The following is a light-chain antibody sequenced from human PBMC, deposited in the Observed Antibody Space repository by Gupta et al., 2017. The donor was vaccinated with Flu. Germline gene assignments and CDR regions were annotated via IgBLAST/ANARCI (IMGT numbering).Light chain of an antibody. CDR1: QSIANY. CDR2: GAS. CDR3: QQSYSSPLT. Sequence: DIQMTQSPSSLSASVGDRVSITCRASQSIANYLNWYQQKPGKAPKLLIYGASTLQSGVPSRFSGSGSGTDFTLTISSLQPEDFATYYCQQSYSSPLTFGGGTXVEIK. J-gene: IGKJ4*01. V-gene: IGKV1-39*01.